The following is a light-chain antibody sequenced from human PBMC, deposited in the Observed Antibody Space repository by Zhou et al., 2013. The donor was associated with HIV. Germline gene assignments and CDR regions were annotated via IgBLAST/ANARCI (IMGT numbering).Light chain of an antibody. J-gene: IGKJ2*01. CDR1: QGISKW. CDR3: QQANSFPQT. CDR2: AAS. V-gene: IGKV1-12*01. Sequence: DIQMTQSPSTLSASVGDRITITCRASQGISKWLAWYQQKPGKAPKLLIYAASSLQSGVPSRFSGSGFGTDFTLTINSLHPEDFATYYCQQANSFPQTFGQGTKVEIK.